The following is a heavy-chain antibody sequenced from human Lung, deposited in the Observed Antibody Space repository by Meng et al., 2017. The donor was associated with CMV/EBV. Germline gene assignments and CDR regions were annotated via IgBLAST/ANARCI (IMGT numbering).Heavy chain of an antibody. J-gene: IGHJ4*02. CDR1: GGSISSSNW. CDR3: ASFPPPGKQWLVTDY. V-gene: IGHV4-4*02. CDR2: IYHSGST. Sequence: QVELQDSGPGRGKPSGPLSRTCAVSGGSISSSNWWSWVRQPPGKGLEWIGEIYHSGSTNYNPSLKSRVTISVDKSKNQFSLKLSSVTAADTAVYYCASFPPPGKQWLVTDYWGQGTLVTVSS. D-gene: IGHD6-19*01.